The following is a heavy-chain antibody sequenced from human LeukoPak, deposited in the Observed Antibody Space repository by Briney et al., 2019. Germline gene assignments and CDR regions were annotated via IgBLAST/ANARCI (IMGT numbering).Heavy chain of an antibody. D-gene: IGHD2-2*01. J-gene: IGHJ6*02. CDR3: ATDIVVTYYYYYGMDV. CDR2: ISGSGGST. V-gene: IGHV3-23*01. CDR1: GFTFDDYG. Sequence: GGSLRLSCAASGFTFDDYGMSWVRQAPGKGLEWVSAISGSGGSTYYADSVKGRFTISRDNSKNTLYLQMNSLRAEDTAVYYCATDIVVTYYYYYGMDVWGQGTTVTVSS.